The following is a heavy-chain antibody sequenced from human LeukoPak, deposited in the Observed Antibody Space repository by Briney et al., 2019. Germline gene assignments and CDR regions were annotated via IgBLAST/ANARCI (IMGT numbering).Heavy chain of an antibody. CDR1: GGSISSDY. CDR2: IHYSGTT. Sequence: SETLSLTCTVSGGSISSDYWNWIRQPPGKGLEWIGYIHYSGTTNYNPSLKSRVTISIDTSKIQFSLKLTSVTAADTAVYYCASAKQWPASDIWGQGTMVTVSS. CDR3: ASAKQWPASDI. J-gene: IGHJ3*02. D-gene: IGHD6-19*01. V-gene: IGHV4-59*01.